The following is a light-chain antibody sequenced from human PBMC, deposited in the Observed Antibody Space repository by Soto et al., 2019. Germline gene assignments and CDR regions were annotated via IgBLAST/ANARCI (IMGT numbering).Light chain of an antibody. V-gene: IGKV1-9*01. Sequence: DIQLTQSPSFLSASVGDRVTITCRASQDISSYLGWYQQKPGEAPKLLIYGASTLQSGVPSRFCGSGSGTEFTPTISSLQPEDFATYYCQQLFDSPITFGQGTRLEIK. J-gene: IGKJ5*01. CDR1: QDISSY. CDR3: QQLFDSPIT. CDR2: GAS.